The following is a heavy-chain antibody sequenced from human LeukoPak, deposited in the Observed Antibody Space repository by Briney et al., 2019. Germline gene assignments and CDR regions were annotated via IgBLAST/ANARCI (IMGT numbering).Heavy chain of an antibody. J-gene: IGHJ4*02. CDR3: ARDPPYDILTGYYPQEYYFDY. CDR1: GYTFTGYY. D-gene: IGHD3-9*01. CDR2: INPNSGAT. V-gene: IGHV1-2*02. Sequence: ASVKVSCKASGYTFTGYYLHWVRQAPGQGPEWVGWINPNSGATNYAQKFQGRVTMTRDTSISTAYMELTRLTSDDTAVYYCARDPPYDILTGYYPQEYYFDYWGQGTLVTVSS.